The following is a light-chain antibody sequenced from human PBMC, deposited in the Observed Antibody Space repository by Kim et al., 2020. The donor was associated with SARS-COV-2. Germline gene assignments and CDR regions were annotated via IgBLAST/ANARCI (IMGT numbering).Light chain of an antibody. V-gene: IGLV3-1*01. CDR1: KLGDKY. Sequence: VSPGQTASITGAGDKLGDKYACWYQQKPGQSPVLVIYRDSKRPSGIPERFSGSNSGNTATLTISGTQAMDEADYYCQAWDSSTVVFGGGTQLTVL. CDR2: RDS. CDR3: QAWDSSTVV. J-gene: IGLJ2*01.